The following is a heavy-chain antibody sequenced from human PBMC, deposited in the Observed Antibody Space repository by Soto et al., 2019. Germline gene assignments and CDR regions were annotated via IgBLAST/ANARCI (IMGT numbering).Heavy chain of an antibody. CDR2: IYSGGST. D-gene: IGHD3-3*01. J-gene: IGHJ6*02. Sequence: PGGSLRLSCAASGFTVSSNYMSWVRQVPGKGLEWVSVIYSGGSTYYADSVKGRFTISRDNSKNTLYLQMNSLRAEDTAVYYCARDAERGFGYYYYGMDVWGQGTTVTVSS. CDR1: GFTVSSNY. CDR3: ARDAERGFGYYYYGMDV. V-gene: IGHV3-66*01.